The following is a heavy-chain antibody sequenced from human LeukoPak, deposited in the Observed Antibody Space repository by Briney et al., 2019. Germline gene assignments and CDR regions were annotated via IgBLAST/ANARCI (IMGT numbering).Heavy chain of an antibody. CDR2: IYSGGST. V-gene: IGHV3-53*01. CDR3: VRDRSRFGESD. D-gene: IGHD3-10*01. Sequence: SGGSLRLSCAASGFTVSGDYMSWVRQAPGKGLEWVSVIYSGGSTYYADSVKGRFTISRDNSKNMLYLQMNSLRAEDTAAYYCVRDRSRFGESDWGQGTLVTVSS. J-gene: IGHJ4*02. CDR1: GFTVSGDY.